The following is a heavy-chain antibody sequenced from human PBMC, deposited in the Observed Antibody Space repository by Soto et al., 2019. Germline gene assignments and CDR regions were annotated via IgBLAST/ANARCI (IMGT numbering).Heavy chain of an antibody. D-gene: IGHD3-10*01. CDR1: GGSISSGGYY. Sequence: PSETLSLTCTVSGGSISSGGYYWSWIRQHPGKGLEWIGYIYYSGSTYYNPSLKSRVTISVDTSKNQFSLKLSSVTAADTAVYYFARGGSLWFGELSAYYYGMDVWSKGTTVTVSS. CDR3: ARGGSLWFGELSAYYYGMDV. J-gene: IGHJ6*04. V-gene: IGHV4-31*03. CDR2: IYYSGST.